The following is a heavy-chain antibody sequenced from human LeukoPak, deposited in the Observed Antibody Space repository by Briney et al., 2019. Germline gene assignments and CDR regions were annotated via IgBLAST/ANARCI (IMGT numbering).Heavy chain of an antibody. Sequence: PSETLSLTCTVSGGSISSGGYYWSWIRQHPGKGLECIGYIYYSGSTYYNPSLKSRVTISVDTSKNQFSLKLSSVTAADTAVYYCARDRSDYYDTNRFDPWGQGTLVTVSS. CDR2: IYYSGST. D-gene: IGHD3-22*01. CDR3: ARDRSDYYDTNRFDP. J-gene: IGHJ5*02. CDR1: GGSISSGGYY. V-gene: IGHV4-31*03.